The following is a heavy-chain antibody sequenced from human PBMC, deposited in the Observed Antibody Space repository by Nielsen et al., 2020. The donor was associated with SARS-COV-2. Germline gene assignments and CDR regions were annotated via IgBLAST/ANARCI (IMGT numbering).Heavy chain of an antibody. CDR1: GFTFSSYW. J-gene: IGHJ4*02. CDR3: ARDRSSYYYDSSGYFDY. Sequence: GGSLRPSCAASGFTFSSYWMSWVRQAPGKGLEWVSYISSSSSTIYYADSVKGRFTISRDNAKNSLYLQMNSLRAEDTAVYYCARDRSSYYYDSSGYFDYWGQGTLVTVSS. V-gene: IGHV3-48*01. CDR2: ISSSSSTI. D-gene: IGHD3-22*01.